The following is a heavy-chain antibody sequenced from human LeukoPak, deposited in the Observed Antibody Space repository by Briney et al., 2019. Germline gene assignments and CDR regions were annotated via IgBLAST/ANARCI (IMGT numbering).Heavy chain of an antibody. J-gene: IGHJ4*02. CDR3: AKDSVVVPGLVNYFDS. D-gene: IGHD2-15*01. CDR2: IGGSDDNT. V-gene: IGHV3-23*01. CDR1: RFTVSNYS. Sequence: GRSLRLSCAASRFTVSNYSFSSVRQAPGKGLECVSSIGGSDDNTYYADSVKGRFTISRDNSKNTLYLQMNSLRAEDTAVYYCAKDSVVVPGLVNYFDSWGQGTLVTVSS.